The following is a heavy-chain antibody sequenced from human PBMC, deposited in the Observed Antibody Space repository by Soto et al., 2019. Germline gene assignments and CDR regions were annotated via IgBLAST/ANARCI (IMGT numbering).Heavy chain of an antibody. V-gene: IGHV3-33*01. D-gene: IGHD2-2*01. CDR2: IWYDGSNK. Sequence: QVQLVESGGGVVQPGRSLRLSCAASGFTFSSYGMHWVRQAPGKGLEWVAVIWYDGSNKYYADSVKGRFTISRDNSKNTLYLQMNSLRAEDTAVYYCARDNLVVPAAIPLPDYYGMDVWGQGTTVTVSS. J-gene: IGHJ6*02. CDR3: ARDNLVVPAAIPLPDYYGMDV. CDR1: GFTFSSYG.